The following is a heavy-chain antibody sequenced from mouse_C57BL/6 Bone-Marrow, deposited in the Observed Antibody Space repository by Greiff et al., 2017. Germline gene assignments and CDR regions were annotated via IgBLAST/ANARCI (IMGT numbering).Heavy chain of an antibody. CDR2: IDPSDSYT. J-gene: IGHJ4*01. D-gene: IGHD1-1*02. Sequence: QVQLQQPGAELVMPGASVKLSCKASGYTFTSYWMHWVKQRPGQGLEWIGEIDPSDSYTNYNQKFKGKSTLTVDKSSSTAYMQLSSLTSEDSAVYYCAREVLWSYYDAMDYWGQGTSVTVSS. CDR1: GYTFTSYW. CDR3: AREVLWSYYDAMDY. V-gene: IGHV1-69*01.